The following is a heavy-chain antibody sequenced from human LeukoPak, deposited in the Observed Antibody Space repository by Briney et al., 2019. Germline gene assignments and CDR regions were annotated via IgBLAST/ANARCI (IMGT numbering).Heavy chain of an antibody. D-gene: IGHD1-14*01. CDR1: GYTVSDYF. J-gene: IGHJ4*02. CDR2: INPNSGST. Sequence: ASVKVSCKASGYTVSDYFIHWVRQAPGQGLEWMGRINPNSGSTEYAQKFQGRVTMTRDTSISASYMELNRLTSDDTAVYYCARDLSTTSNRELDYWGQETLVTVSS. CDR3: ARDLSTTSNRELDY. V-gene: IGHV1-2*02.